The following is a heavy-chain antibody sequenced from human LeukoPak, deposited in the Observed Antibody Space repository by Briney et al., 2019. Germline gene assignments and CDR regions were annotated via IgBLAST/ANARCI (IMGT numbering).Heavy chain of an antibody. CDR1: GFTFSSCA. CDR2: ISSTGGST. V-gene: IGHV3-23*01. J-gene: IGHJ4*02. D-gene: IGHD1-26*01. CDR3: AEAVRGSYHFDY. Sequence: GGSLRLSCAASGFTFSSCAMTWVRQAPGKGLEWVSVISSTGGSTDYADSVKGRFTISRDNSKNTLFLQMNSLRAEDTAVYYCAEAVRGSYHFDYWGQGSLVTVSS.